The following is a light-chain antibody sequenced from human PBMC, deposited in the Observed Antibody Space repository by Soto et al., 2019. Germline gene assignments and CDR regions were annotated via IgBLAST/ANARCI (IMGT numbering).Light chain of an antibody. V-gene: IGKV1-5*01. J-gene: IGKJ1*01. CDR3: QQYNGYSTWT. CDR2: DAS. CDR1: QSISFY. Sequence: DIQMTQSASTLSASVGDRVTITCRASQSISFYLVWYQQKPGKAPKVLIFDASTLQRGVPSRFSGSGSGTEFTLTISSLQPDDFATYYCQQYNGYSTWTFGQGTKVDIK.